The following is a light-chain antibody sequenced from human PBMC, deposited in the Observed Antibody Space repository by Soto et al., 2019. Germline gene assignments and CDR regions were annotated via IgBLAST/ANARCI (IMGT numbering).Light chain of an antibody. V-gene: IGLV1-51*01. CDR2: DNN. J-gene: IGLJ1*01. CDR3: AAWDASLNGYV. Sequence: QSVLTQPPSVSAAPGQKVTISCSGSSSNIGNNYVSWYQQLPGTAPKLLIYDNNKRPSGIPDRFSGSKSGTSASLAISGLQSGDEADYACAAWDASLNGYVFGTGTKVTVL. CDR1: SSNIGNNY.